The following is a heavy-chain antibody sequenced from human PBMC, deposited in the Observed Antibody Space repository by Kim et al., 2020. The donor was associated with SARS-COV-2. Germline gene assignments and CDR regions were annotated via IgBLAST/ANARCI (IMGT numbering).Heavy chain of an antibody. V-gene: IGHV3-9*01. CDR1: GFTFDDYA. CDR2: ISWNSGSI. D-gene: IGHD3-10*01. J-gene: IGHJ6*02. Sequence: GGSLRLSCAASGFTFDDYAMHWVRQAPGKGLEWVSGISWNSGSIGYADSVKGRFTISRDNAKNSLYLQMNSLRAEDTALYYCAKDILYGSGSYYYYGMDVWGQGTTVTVSS. CDR3: AKDILYGSGSYYYYGMDV.